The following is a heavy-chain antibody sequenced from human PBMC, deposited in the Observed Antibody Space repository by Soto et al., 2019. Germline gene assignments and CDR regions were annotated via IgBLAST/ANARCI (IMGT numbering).Heavy chain of an antibody. Sequence: EVQLLESGGGLVQPGGSLRLSCAASGFTFSSYAMSWVRQAPGKGLEWVSAISGSGGSTYYADSVKGRFTISRDNSKNTLYLQMNSLRPEDTALYYCAKNLGITMFRGSVNWFAPWGQGTLFTVSS. J-gene: IGHJ5*02. CDR3: AKNLGITMFRGSVNWFAP. CDR2: ISGSGGST. V-gene: IGHV3-23*01. CDR1: GFTFSSYA. D-gene: IGHD3-10*01.